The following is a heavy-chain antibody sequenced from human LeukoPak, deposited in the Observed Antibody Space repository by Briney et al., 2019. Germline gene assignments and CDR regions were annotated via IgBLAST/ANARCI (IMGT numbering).Heavy chain of an antibody. D-gene: IGHD4-17*01. CDR1: GYTFTSYD. CDR2: ISAYNGNT. Sequence: ASVKVSCKASGYTFTSYDISWVRQAPGQGLEWMGWISAYNGNTNYAQKLQGRVTMTTDTSTSTAYMELRSLRSDDTAVYYCARGTTVTTYIGFDYWGQGTLVTVSS. V-gene: IGHV1-18*01. J-gene: IGHJ4*02. CDR3: ARGTTVTTYIGFDY.